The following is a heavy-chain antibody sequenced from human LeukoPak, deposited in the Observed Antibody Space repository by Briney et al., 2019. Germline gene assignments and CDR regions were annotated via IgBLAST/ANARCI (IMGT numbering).Heavy chain of an antibody. CDR1: GGSISSYY. CDR2: IHYSGGIT. CDR3: ARNYYDSSGYYPPGMDV. V-gene: IGHV4-59*08. J-gene: IGHJ6*02. Sequence: SETLSLTCTVSGGSISSYYWSWIRQPPGKGLEWIGYIHYSGGITYYNPSLKSRVTISVDTSKNQFSLSLSSVTAADTAVYYCARNYYDSSGYYPPGMDVWGQGTTVTVSS. D-gene: IGHD3-22*01.